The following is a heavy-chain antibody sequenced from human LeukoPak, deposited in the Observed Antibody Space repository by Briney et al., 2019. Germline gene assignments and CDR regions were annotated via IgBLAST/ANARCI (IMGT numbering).Heavy chain of an antibody. CDR2: IIPIFGTA. D-gene: IGHD3-22*01. CDR3: ARGRVPGTMIVVVRNYYMDV. V-gene: IGHV1-69*05. J-gene: IGHJ6*03. CDR1: GGTFSSYA. Sequence: SVKVSCKASGGTFSSYAISWVRRAPGQGLEWMGGIIPIFGTANYAQKFQGRVTITTDESTSTAYMELSSLRSEDTAVYYCARGRVPGTMIVVVRNYYMDVWGKGTTVTVSS.